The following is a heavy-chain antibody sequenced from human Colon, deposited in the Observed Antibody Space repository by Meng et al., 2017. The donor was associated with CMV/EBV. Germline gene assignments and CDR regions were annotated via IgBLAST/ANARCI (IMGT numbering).Heavy chain of an antibody. J-gene: IGHJ5*02. Sequence: QVQLVQSWAEVKKPGASVSVSCNTSGNTFNDYYLHWVRQAPGQGLEWMGLINSISGDTNYAQKFQGRVTMTRDKSITTAYMELNSLKSDDTAVYYCGRDRHLDPWGQGTLVTVSS. CDR2: INSISGDT. CDR1: GNTFNDYY. D-gene: IGHD3-3*02. CDR3: GRDRHLDP. V-gene: IGHV1-2*02.